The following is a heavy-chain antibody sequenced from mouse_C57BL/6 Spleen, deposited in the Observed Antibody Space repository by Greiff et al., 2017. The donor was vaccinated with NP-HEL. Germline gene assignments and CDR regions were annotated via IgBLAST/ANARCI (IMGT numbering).Heavy chain of an antibody. Sequence: VQLQQSGPELVKPGASVKISCKASGYSFTDYNMNWVKQSNGKSLEWIGVINPNYGTTSYNQKFKGKATLTVDQSSSTAYMQRNSLTSEDSAVYYCARGGIYGYDEAMDYWGQGTSVTVSS. J-gene: IGHJ4*01. CDR2: INPNYGTT. CDR1: GYSFTDYN. V-gene: IGHV1-39*01. CDR3: ARGGIYGYDEAMDY. D-gene: IGHD2-2*01.